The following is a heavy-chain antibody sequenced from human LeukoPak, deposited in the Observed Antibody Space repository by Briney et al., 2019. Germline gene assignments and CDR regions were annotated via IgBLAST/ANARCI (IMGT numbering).Heavy chain of an antibody. CDR2: IWYDGSNK. CDR1: GFTFSSYG. CDR3: AKESNTVTATHDNWFDP. Sequence: GRSLRLSCAASGFTFSSYGMHWFRQAPGKGLEWVAVIWYDGSNKYYADSVKGRFTISRDNSKNTLYLQMNSLRAEDTAVYYCAKESNTVTATHDNWFDPWGQGTLVTVSS. J-gene: IGHJ5*02. D-gene: IGHD4-11*01. V-gene: IGHV3-33*06.